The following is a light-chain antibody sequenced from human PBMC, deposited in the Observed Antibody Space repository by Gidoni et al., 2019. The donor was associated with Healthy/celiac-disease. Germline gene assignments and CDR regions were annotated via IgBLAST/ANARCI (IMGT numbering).Light chain of an antibody. J-gene: IGKJ4*01. CDR2: GAS. Sequence: EIVMTQSPATLSVSPGERATLSCRASQSVRSNLAWYQQKPGQAPRLLIYGASTRATGIPARFSGSGSGTEFTLTISSLQSEDFAVYYCQQYNNWPLTFXGXTKVXIK. CDR3: QQYNNWPLT. V-gene: IGKV3-15*01. CDR1: QSVRSN.